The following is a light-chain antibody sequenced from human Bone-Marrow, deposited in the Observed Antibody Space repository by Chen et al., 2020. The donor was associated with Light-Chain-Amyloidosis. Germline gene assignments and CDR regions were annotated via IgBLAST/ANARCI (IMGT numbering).Light chain of an antibody. J-gene: IGKJ2*01. CDR1: QSVLYSSNNKNY. V-gene: IGKV4-1*01. Sequence: DIVMTQSPDSLAVSLGERATINCKSSQSVLYSSNNKNYLAWFQQNPGQPPKLLISWASTRESGVPDRFSGSASGTDFTLTISSLQAEDVAVYYCQQYLSAPYTFGQGTKLEIK. CDR2: WAS. CDR3: QQYLSAPYT.